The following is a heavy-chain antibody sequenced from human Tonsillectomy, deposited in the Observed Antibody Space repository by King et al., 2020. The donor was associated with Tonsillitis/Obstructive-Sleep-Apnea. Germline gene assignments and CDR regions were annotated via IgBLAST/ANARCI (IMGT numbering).Heavy chain of an antibody. CDR2: IGRSGGST. J-gene: IGHJ6*03. CDR3: AQSGCSSTRCPDYYYYYMDV. Sequence: VQLVESGGGLVQPGGSLRLSCAASGFTFSSYAMSWVRQAPGKGLEWVSAIGRSGGSTYSADSVKGRFTISRDNSKNTLYLQMNSLRAEDTAVYYFAQSGCSSTRCPDYYYYYMDVWGKGTTVTVSS. V-gene: IGHV3-23*04. D-gene: IGHD2-2*01. CDR1: GFTFSSYA.